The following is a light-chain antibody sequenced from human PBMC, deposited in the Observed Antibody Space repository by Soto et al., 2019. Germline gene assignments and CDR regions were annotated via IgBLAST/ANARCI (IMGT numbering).Light chain of an antibody. Sequence: EIVMTQSPATLSVSPGERATLSCRASQSVSSNLAWYQQKPGQAPRLLIYGASTRATGIPARFSGSGSGTEFTLTINSLQPDDFARYYCHQYKSHSPTFGQGTKVDIK. CDR2: GAS. V-gene: IGKV3-15*01. CDR3: HQYKSHSPT. CDR1: QSVSSN. J-gene: IGKJ1*01.